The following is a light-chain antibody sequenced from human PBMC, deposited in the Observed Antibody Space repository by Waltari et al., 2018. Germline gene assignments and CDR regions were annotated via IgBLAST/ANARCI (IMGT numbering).Light chain of an antibody. CDR3: QYRGHWPPGAS. V-gene: IGKV3-11*01. J-gene: IGKJ3*01. CDR2: AAS. Sequence: EIVLTQSPATLSLSPGERATLSCRASQSVRNYLAWYQQKPGQAPRLLIYAASNRATGIPARFSGSGSGTDFTLTISSLEPEDFAVYYCQYRGHWPPGASFGPGTKVDIK. CDR1: QSVRNY.